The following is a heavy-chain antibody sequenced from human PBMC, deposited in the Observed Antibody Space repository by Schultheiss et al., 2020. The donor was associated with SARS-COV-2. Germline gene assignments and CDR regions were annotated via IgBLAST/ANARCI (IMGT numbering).Heavy chain of an antibody. V-gene: IGHV3-33*01. J-gene: IGHJ4*02. Sequence: GGSLRLSCAASGFTFSSYGMHWVRQAPGKGLEWVAVVWFDGSHEYYADSVKGRFTISRDNSKNTLYLQMNSLRAEDTAVYYCARSITHSPYYFDYWGQGTLVTVSS. D-gene: IGHD3-3*02. CDR1: GFTFSSYG. CDR2: VWFDGSHE. CDR3: ARSITHSPYYFDY.